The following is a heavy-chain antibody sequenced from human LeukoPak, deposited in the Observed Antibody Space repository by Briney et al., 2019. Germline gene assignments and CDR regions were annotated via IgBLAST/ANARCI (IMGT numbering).Heavy chain of an antibody. D-gene: IGHD3-3*01. V-gene: IGHV4-30-4*08. CDR1: GGSISSGDYY. CDR3: AREIFGVVIAGGPYYYYYMDV. Sequence: PSETLSLTCTVSGGSISSGDYYWRWLRQPPGRGLEWIGYIYYSGSTYYNPSLKSRVTISVDTSKNQFSLKLSSVTAADTAVYYCAREIFGVVIAGGPYYYYYMDVWGKGTTVTVSS. CDR2: IYYSGST. J-gene: IGHJ6*03.